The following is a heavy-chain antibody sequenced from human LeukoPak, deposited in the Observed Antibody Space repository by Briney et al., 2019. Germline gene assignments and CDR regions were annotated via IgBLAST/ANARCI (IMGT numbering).Heavy chain of an antibody. Sequence: PGGSLRLSCAASGFSFSSYAMSWVRQAPGKGLEWVSAISGSAGTTYYADSVKGRFTISRDNSKNTLYLQMNSLRAEDAAVYYCAKEGVGSAYYYYYYMDVWGKGTTVTVSS. CDR3: AKEGVGSAYYYYYYMDV. D-gene: IGHD2-15*01. CDR1: GFSFSSYA. J-gene: IGHJ6*03. CDR2: ISGSAGTT. V-gene: IGHV3-23*01.